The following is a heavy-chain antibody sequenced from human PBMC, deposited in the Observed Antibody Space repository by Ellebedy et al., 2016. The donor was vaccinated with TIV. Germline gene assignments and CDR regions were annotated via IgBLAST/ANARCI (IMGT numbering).Heavy chain of an antibody. D-gene: IGHD3-10*01. CDR1: GYSFTSYW. Sequence: GESLKISXKGSGYSFTSYWIGWVRQMPGKGLEWMGIIYPGDSDTRYSPSFQGQVTISADKSISTAYLQWSSLKASDTAMYYCALPEGITMVRGAPPGGFDPWGQGTLVTVSS. J-gene: IGHJ5*02. V-gene: IGHV5-51*01. CDR2: IYPGDSDT. CDR3: ALPEGITMVRGAPPGGFDP.